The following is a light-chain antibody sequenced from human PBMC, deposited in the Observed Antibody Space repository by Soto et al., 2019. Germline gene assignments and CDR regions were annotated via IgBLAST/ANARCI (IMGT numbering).Light chain of an antibody. V-gene: IGKV1-5*03. CDR2: MAS. CDR3: QHHDTYSPSWP. CDR1: QNINRY. Sequence: DIQMTQSPSTLSASVGHRVTITCRASQNINRYLAWYQQKPGKAPKLLIYMASSLESEVPSRFSGSGSGTEFTLTISSLQPDDFATYYCQHHDTYSPSWPFGQGTKVEI. J-gene: IGKJ1*01.